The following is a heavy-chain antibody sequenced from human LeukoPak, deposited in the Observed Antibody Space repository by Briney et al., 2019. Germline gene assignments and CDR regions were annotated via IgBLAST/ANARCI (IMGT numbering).Heavy chain of an antibody. CDR2: ISSSSSYI. CDR1: GFTFSSYS. J-gene: IGHJ4*02. D-gene: IGHD1-26*01. CDR3: ARPAGWELLTGAFDY. V-gene: IGHV3-21*01. Sequence: GGSLRLSCAASGFTFSSYSTNWVRQAPGKGLEWVSSISSSSSYIYYADSVKGRFTISRDNAKNSLYLQMNSLRAEDTAVYYCARPAGWELLTGAFDYWGQGTLVTVSS.